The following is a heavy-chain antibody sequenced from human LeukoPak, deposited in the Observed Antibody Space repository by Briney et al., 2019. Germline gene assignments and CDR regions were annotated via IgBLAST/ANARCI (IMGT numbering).Heavy chain of an antibody. CDR2: ISGSGGST. Sequence: GGSLRLSCAASGFTFSSYAMSWVRQAPGEGLEWVSAISGSGGSTYYADSVKGRFTISRDNSKNTLYLQMDSLRAEDTAVYYCAKDLAFWSGYYIRYFQHWGQGTLVTVSS. CDR3: AKDLAFWSGYYIRYFQH. CDR1: GFTFSSYA. D-gene: IGHD3-3*01. V-gene: IGHV3-23*01. J-gene: IGHJ1*01.